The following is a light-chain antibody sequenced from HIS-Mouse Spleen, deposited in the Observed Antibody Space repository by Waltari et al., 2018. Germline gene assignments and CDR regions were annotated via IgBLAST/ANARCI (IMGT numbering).Light chain of an antibody. CDR1: SIDVGSYNL. CDR2: EGS. CDR3: CSYAGSSPYVV. V-gene: IGLV2-23*01. J-gene: IGLJ2*01. Sequence: QSALTQPASVSGSPGQSIPIPFTGTSIDVGSYNLVSWYQQHPGKAPKLMIYEGSKRPSGVSNRFSGSKSGNTASLTISGLQAEDEADYYCCSYAGSSPYVVFGGGTKLTVL.